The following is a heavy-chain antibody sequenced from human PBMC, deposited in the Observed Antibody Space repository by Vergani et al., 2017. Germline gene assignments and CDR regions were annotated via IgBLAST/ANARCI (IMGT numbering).Heavy chain of an antibody. CDR2: IYYSGST. CDR3: ARHPKGVTDAFDI. J-gene: IGHJ3*02. CDR1: GGSISSSSYY. Sequence: QLQLQESGPGLVKPSETLSLTCTVPGGSISSSSYYWGWIRQPPGKGLEWIGSIYYSGSTYYNPSLKSRVPISVDTSKNQFSRKLSSVTAADTAVYYCARHPKGVTDAFDIWGQGTMVTVSS. D-gene: IGHD5-18*01. V-gene: IGHV4-39*01.